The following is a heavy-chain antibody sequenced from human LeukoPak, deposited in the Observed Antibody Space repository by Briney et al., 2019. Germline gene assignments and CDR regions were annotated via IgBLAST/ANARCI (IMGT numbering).Heavy chain of an antibody. CDR1: GFTFSNYA. CDR2: ISGSGDST. J-gene: IGHJ3*01. D-gene: IGHD2-15*01. CDR3: ARAGWGGSCFDAFDL. V-gene: IGHV3-23*01. Sequence: SGGSLRLSCEASGFTFSNYAMSWVRQAPGKGLEWVSAISGSGDSTFDADSVKGRFTISRDNSKNTLYLQMNSLRTEDTAQYFCARAGWGGSCFDAFDLWGHGTMVTVSS.